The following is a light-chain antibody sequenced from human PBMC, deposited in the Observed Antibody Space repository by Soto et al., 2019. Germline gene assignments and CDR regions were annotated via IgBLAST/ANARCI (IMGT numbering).Light chain of an antibody. CDR1: QSLNGN. CDR3: QQTYTTPEIT. V-gene: IGKV3-15*01. Sequence: EIGMTQSPATLSVSPGERATLSCRASQSLNGNVAWYQQKPGQAPRLLIYRASTRATGVPGRFSASGSGTDFTLTISSLQPEDFAIYYCQQTYTTPEITFGQGTRLAIK. J-gene: IGKJ5*01. CDR2: RAS.